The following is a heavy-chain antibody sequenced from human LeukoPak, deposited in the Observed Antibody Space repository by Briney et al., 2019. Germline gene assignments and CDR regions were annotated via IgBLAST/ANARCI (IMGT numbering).Heavy chain of an antibody. Sequence: GGSLRLSCAASGFTFSSYEMNWVRRAPGKGLEWVSYISSSGSTIYYADSVKGRFTISRGNAKNSLYLQMNSLRAEGTAVYYCAREGVHNLDYWGQGTLVTVSS. CDR1: GFTFSSYE. CDR2: ISSSGSTI. J-gene: IGHJ4*02. V-gene: IGHV3-48*03. CDR3: AREGVHNLDY. D-gene: IGHD3-10*01.